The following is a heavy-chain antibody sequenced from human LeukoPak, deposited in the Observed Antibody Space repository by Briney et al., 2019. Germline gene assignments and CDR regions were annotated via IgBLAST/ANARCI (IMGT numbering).Heavy chain of an antibody. CDR3: ATVGRWLQSIYYFDY. Sequence: ASVKVSCKASGYTFTSYHMHWVRQAPGQGLEWMGIINPSGGTTNYAQKLRGRVTMTEDTSTDTAYMELSSLRSEDTAVYYCATVGRWLQSIYYFDYWGQGTLVTVSS. J-gene: IGHJ4*02. CDR1: GYTFTSYH. CDR2: INPSGGTT. V-gene: IGHV1-46*01. D-gene: IGHD5-24*01.